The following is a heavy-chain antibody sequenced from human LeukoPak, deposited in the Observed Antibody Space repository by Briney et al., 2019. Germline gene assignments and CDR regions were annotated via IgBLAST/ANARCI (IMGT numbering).Heavy chain of an antibody. D-gene: IGHD2-2*01. Sequence: PSQTLSLTCTVSGVSISSGSYYWSWIRQPAGKGLEWIGRIYTSGSTNYNPSLKSRVTISVDTSKNQFSLKLSSVTAADTAVYYCARDLDWGCSSTSCETWGQGTLVTVSS. J-gene: IGHJ4*02. CDR1: GVSISSGSYY. V-gene: IGHV4-61*02. CDR2: IYTSGST. CDR3: ARDLDWGCSSTSCET.